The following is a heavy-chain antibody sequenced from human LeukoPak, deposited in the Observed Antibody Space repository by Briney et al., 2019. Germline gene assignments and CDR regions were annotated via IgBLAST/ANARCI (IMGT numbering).Heavy chain of an antibody. J-gene: IGHJ4*02. D-gene: IGHD3/OR15-3a*01. CDR2: IKQDGSEK. Sequence: GGSLRLSCAASGFTFGDTWMNWVRQVPGQGLEWVANIKQDGSEKFYVASVKGRFTVSRDNGKSSLYLQMNSLRAEDTALYYCATSYDMGWLIGYWGQGTLVTVSS. V-gene: IGHV3-7*03. CDR1: GFTFGDTW. CDR3: ATSYDMGWLIGY.